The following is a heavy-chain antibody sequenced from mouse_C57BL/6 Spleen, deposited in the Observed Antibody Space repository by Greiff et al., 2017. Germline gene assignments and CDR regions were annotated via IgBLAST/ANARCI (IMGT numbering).Heavy chain of an antibody. CDR2: IDPSDSET. D-gene: IGHD1-1*01. CDR1: GYTFTSYW. CDR3: ARPSSSYYYAMDY. V-gene: IGHV1-52*01. J-gene: IGHJ4*01. Sequence: QVQLQQPGAELVRPGSSVKLSCKASGYTFTSYWMHWVKQRPIHGLEWIGNIDPSDSETHYNQKFKDKATLTVDKSSSTAYMQLSSLTSEDSAVYYCARPSSSYYYAMDYWGQGTSVTVSS.